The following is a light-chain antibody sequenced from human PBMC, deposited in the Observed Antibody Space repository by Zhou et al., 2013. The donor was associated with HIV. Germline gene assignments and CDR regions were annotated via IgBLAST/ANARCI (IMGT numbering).Light chain of an antibody. J-gene: IGKJ1*01. CDR3: QQYYDYPWT. CDR2: AAS. V-gene: IGKV1-5*01. CDR1: QSISSW. Sequence: DIQMTQSPSTLSASIGERVTITCRASQSISSWLAWYQQKPGKAPKLLVYAASTLQSGVPSRFSATGSGTDFTLTIGCLQSEDFATYYCQQYYDYPWTFGQGTTVEFK.